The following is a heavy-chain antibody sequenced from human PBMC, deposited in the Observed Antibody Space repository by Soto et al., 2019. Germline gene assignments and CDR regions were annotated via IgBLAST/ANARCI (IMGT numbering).Heavy chain of an antibody. Sequence: ASVKVSCKAAGYTFTSYGISWVRQAPGQGLEWMGWISAYNGNTNYAQKLQGRVTMTTDTSTITAYMALRILRSEDTAASYCARHRVRFGELGEYYCDYWHQVHRSIVSS. CDR3: ARHRVRFGELGEYYCDY. CDR1: GYTFTSYG. J-gene: IGHJ4*02. CDR2: ISAYNGNT. D-gene: IGHD3-10*01. V-gene: IGHV1-18*04.